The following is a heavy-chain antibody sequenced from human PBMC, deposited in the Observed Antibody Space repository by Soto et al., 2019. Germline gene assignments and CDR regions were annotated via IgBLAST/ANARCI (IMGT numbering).Heavy chain of an antibody. CDR2: ITGNGDYA. J-gene: IGHJ3*01. V-gene: IGHV3-23*01. D-gene: IGHD4-17*01. Sequence: EVQMLESGGGLVQPGGSLRLSCAASGFTFSSYALTWVRQVPGKGLEWVSSITGNGDYARYIGSVKGRFTITRDNAKNTLFLQLTSLRADDTAIYYCGKDPNGEYFGAFDFWGQGTMVTVSS. CDR1: GFTFSSYA. CDR3: GKDPNGEYFGAFDF.